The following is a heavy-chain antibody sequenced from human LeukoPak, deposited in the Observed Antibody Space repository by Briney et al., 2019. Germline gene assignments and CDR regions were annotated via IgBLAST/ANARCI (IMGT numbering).Heavy chain of an antibody. CDR2: ISSSSSYI. CDR1: GFTFSSYI. V-gene: IGHV3-21*01. CDR3: ARDSQVVVAATPGYWYFVL. J-gene: IGHJ2*01. Sequence: GGSLRLSCAASGFTFSSYIMNWVRQAPGQGLDWVSSISSSSSYIYYADSVKGRFTISRDNAKNSLYLQMNSLRAEETAVYYCARDSQVVVAATPGYWYFVLWGRGTLVTVSS. D-gene: IGHD2-15*01.